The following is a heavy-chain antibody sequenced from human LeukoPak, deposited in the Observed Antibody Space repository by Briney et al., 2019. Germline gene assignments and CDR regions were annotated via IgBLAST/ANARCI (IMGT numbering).Heavy chain of an antibody. Sequence: SETLSLTCTVSGGSLSSSSYYWGWIRQPPGKGLEWIGSIYYSGSTYYNPALKSRVTISGGTSKNQFSLKLSSVTAADTAVYYCARLKGAYCSSTSCYAKHYYYYYYYYMDVWGKGTTVTISS. CDR1: GGSLSSSSYY. CDR3: ARLKGAYCSSTSCYAKHYYYYYYYYMDV. J-gene: IGHJ6*03. V-gene: IGHV4-39*01. CDR2: IYYSGST. D-gene: IGHD2-2*01.